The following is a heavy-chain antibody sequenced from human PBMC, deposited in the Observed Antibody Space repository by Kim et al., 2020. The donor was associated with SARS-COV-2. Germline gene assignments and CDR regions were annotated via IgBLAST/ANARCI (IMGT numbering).Heavy chain of an antibody. D-gene: IGHD1-1*01. CDR3: TRGMYTGRAGADGFDI. CDR2: IWNDGSKE. Sequence: GGSLRLSCVATGFSFRSFGMHWVRQAPGKGLEWVTNIWNDGSKEYYVDSEEGRFTIARDESKNTVYLQMSSMRAEDTAVYYCTRGMYTGRAGADGFDIWG. CDR1: GFSFRSFG. J-gene: IGHJ3*02. V-gene: IGHV3-33*01.